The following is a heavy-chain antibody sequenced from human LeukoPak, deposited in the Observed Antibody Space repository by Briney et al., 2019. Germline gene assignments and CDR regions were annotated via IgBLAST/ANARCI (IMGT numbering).Heavy chain of an antibody. Sequence: GGSLRLSCAASGFTFSSYSMHWVRQAPRKGLEWVAVISYEGRNQNYPDSLKGRFTISRDNPKNTLYLQMNRLRTEYTAVYYCARGGDYGSGSFRWRHFDSWGQGTLVTVSS. D-gene: IGHD3-10*01. CDR2: ISYEGRNQ. CDR1: GFTFSSYS. J-gene: IGHJ4*02. V-gene: IGHV3-30*04. CDR3: ARGGDYGSGSFRWRHFDS.